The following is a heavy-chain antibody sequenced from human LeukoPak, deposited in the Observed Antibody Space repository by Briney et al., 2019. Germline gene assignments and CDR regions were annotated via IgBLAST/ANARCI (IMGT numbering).Heavy chain of an antibody. V-gene: IGHV4-4*02. CDR3: ARHSEPGTVDP. J-gene: IGHJ5*02. D-gene: IGHD6-13*01. CDR1: GGSFSDNRW. Sequence: SETLSLTCAVSGGSFSDNRWWSWVHRPPGKGLEWIGEIHHSGITNYNPSLKSRVTISMDTSKNQFSLKLNSVTAADTAIYYCARHSEPGTVDPWGQGILVTVSS. CDR2: IHHSGIT.